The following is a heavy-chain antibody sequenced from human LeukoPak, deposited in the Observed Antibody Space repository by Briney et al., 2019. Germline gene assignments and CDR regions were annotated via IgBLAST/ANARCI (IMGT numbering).Heavy chain of an antibody. CDR1: GFTFNNAW. Sequence: PWGSLRLSCVASGFTFNNAWMSWVRQAPGKGLEWVGRVKSKTDGGATDYIAPVKGRFTILRDDSKNTLYLQMNSLKTEDTAVYYCTTDYDYGSGSYNCWGQGTLVTVSP. V-gene: IGHV3-15*01. CDR2: VKSKTDGGAT. D-gene: IGHD3-10*01. J-gene: IGHJ4*02. CDR3: TTDYDYGSGSYNC.